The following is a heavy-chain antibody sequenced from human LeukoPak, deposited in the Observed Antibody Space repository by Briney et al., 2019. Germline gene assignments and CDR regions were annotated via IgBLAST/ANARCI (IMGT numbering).Heavy chain of an antibody. CDR3: ARDRSGYGMDTAMAYFDY. D-gene: IGHD5-18*01. CDR1: GFTFSTYG. Sequence: GGSLRLSCAASGFTFSTYGMHWVRQAPGKRLEWVTVISNDGSNKYYADSVKGRFTISRDNSKNTLYLQMNSLRAEDTAVYYCARDRSGYGMDTAMAYFDYWGQGTLVTVSS. V-gene: IGHV3-33*05. CDR2: ISNDGSNK. J-gene: IGHJ4*02.